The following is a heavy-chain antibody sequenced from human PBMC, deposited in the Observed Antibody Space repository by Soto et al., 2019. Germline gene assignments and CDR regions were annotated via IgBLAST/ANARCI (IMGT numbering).Heavy chain of an antibody. CDR2: ISYDGSNK. CDR3: AKERMEQYQLLPFFNY. Sequence: GGALRVSCAASGFSFSSYGMHWLRQAAGKGLEWVAVISYDGSNKYYADSVRGRFTISRDNSKNTLYLQMNSLRPEDTAVFYCAKERMEQYQLLPFFNYWGQGTLVTVSS. D-gene: IGHD2-2*01. V-gene: IGHV3-30*18. CDR1: GFSFSSYG. J-gene: IGHJ4*02.